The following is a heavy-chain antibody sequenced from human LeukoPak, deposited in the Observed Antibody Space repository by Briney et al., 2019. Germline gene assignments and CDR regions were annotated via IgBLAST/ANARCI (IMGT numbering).Heavy chain of an antibody. Sequence: SLRLSCAASGFTFDDYAMHWVGQAPGKGLEWVSGISWNSGSIGYADSVKGRFTISRDNAKNSLYLQMNSLRAEDTALYYCAKDSSSFGMIVDTAMVHFDYWGQGTLVTVSS. CDR2: ISWNSGSI. V-gene: IGHV3-9*01. CDR1: GFTFDDYA. D-gene: IGHD5-18*01. J-gene: IGHJ4*02. CDR3: AKDSSSFGMIVDTAMVHFDY.